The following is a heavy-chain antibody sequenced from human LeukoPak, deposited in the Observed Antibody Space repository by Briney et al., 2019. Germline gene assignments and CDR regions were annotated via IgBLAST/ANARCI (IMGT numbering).Heavy chain of an antibody. CDR1: GSTFSSYS. Sequence: GRSLRLSCAASGSTFSSYSMNWVRQAPGKGLEWVSYISSSSTIYYADSVKGRFTISRDNAKNSLYLQMNSLRAEDTAVYYCARVYSSSWTKDYWGQGTLVTVSS. CDR2: ISSSSTI. D-gene: IGHD6-13*01. J-gene: IGHJ4*02. CDR3: ARVYSSSWTKDY. V-gene: IGHV3-48*04.